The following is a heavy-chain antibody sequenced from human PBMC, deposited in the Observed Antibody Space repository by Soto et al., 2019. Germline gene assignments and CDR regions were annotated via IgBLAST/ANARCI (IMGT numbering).Heavy chain of an antibody. CDR3: ARDPPGIVLMVYAQFFDY. Sequence: AGGSLRLSCAAPGFTFSSYSINWVRHAPGEGVEWVSSISSSSSYIYYADSVKGRFTISRDNAKNSLYLQMNSLRAEDTAVYYCARDPPGIVLMVYAQFFDYWGQGTLVTVSS. CDR1: GFTFSSYS. D-gene: IGHD2-8*01. J-gene: IGHJ4*02. V-gene: IGHV3-21*01. CDR2: ISSSSSYI.